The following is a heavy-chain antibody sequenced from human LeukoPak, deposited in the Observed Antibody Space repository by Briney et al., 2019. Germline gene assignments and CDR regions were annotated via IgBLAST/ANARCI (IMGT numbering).Heavy chain of an antibody. CDR3: AKVTAATGIDY. V-gene: IGHV3-23*01. Sequence: GGSLRPSCAASGFTFSSYAMSWVRQAPGKGLEWVSGISGSGGSTYFADSVKGRFIISRDNSKNTLDLQMNSLRAEDTAVYYCAKVTAATGIDYWGQGTLVTVSP. J-gene: IGHJ4*02. D-gene: IGHD6-13*01. CDR1: GFTFSSYA. CDR2: ISGSGGST.